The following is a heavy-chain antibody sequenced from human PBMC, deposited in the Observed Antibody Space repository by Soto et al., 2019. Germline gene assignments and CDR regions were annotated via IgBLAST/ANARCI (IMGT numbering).Heavy chain of an antibody. V-gene: IGHV3-74*03. CDR3: ARDLGGPDY. J-gene: IGHJ4*02. CDR1: GFSLSPYW. CDR2: LSSDGFGA. D-gene: IGHD3-16*01. Sequence: VGSLRLSCAASGFSLSPYWMHWVRQAPGRGLEWVSRLSSDGFGAAYADSVKGRFFISRDIARNTLFLQMNRLRADDTAVYYCARDLGGPDYWGRGTSVTGSS.